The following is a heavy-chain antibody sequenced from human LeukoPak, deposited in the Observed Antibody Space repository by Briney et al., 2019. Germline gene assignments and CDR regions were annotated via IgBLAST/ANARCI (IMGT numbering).Heavy chain of an antibody. V-gene: IGHV4-59*12. CDR1: GGSISSYY. D-gene: IGHD3-10*01. CDR2: IYYSGST. CDR3: ARDFYGSGSYSPLDY. J-gene: IGHJ4*02. Sequence: SETLSLTCTVSGGSISSYYWSWIRQPPGKGLEWIGYIYYSGSTNYNPSLKSRVTISVDTSKNQFSLKLNSVTAADTAVYYCARDFYGSGSYSPLDYWGQGTLVTVSS.